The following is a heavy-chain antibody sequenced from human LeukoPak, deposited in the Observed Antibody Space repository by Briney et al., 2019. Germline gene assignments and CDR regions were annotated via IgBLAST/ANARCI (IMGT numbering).Heavy chain of an antibody. D-gene: IGHD3-3*01. CDR3: ARKSEAIFGVVILYYYYYMDV. J-gene: IGHJ6*03. V-gene: IGHV4-34*01. CDR2: INHSGST. Sequence: PSETLSLTCAVYGGSFSGYYWSWIRQPPGKGLEWIGEINHSGSTNYNPSLKSRVTISVDTSKNQFSLKLSSVTAADTAVYYCARKSEAIFGVVILYYYYYMDVWGKGTTVTVSS. CDR1: GGSFSGYY.